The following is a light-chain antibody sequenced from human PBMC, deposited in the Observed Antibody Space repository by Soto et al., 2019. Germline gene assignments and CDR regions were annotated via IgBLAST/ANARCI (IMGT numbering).Light chain of an antibody. CDR3: QQYYSSPYT. Sequence: DIVMPQSPDSLAVSLGERATINCKSSQSVLYTSNNKNYLAWYQQKPGQPPKLLIYWASARDSGVPDRFSGSGSGTDFTLTVSSLQAEDVAVYYCQQYYSSPYTFGQGTKLEIQ. J-gene: IGKJ2*01. CDR1: QSVLYTSNNKNY. CDR2: WAS. V-gene: IGKV4-1*01.